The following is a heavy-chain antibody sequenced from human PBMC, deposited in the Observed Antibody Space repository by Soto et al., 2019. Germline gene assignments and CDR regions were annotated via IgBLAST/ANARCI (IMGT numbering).Heavy chain of an antibody. CDR2: ISGSGGST. V-gene: IGHV3-23*01. CDR1: GFTFSSYA. D-gene: IGHD4-17*01. Sequence: ESGGGLVQPGGSLRLSCAASGFTFSSYAMSWVRQAPGKGLEWVSAISGSGGSTYYADSVKGRFTISRDNSKNTLYLQMNSLRAEDTAVYYCAKDPRTTVTILNYFDYWGQGTLVTVSS. CDR3: AKDPRTTVTILNYFDY. J-gene: IGHJ4*02.